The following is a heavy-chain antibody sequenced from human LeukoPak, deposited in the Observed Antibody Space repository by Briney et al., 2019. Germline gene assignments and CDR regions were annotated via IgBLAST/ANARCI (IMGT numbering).Heavy chain of an antibody. CDR2: IRVTDNT. Sequence: PGGSLRLSCAASGFTFSNYAMNWVRQAPGKGLEWVSGIRVTDNTYYADSVKGRFTISRDNSENTLYLQMSGLRAEDTAVYCCAKGTGDMGYYFDYWGQGTLVTVSS. J-gene: IGHJ4*02. D-gene: IGHD7-27*01. CDR1: GFTFSNYA. CDR3: AKGTGDMGYYFDY. V-gene: IGHV3-23*01.